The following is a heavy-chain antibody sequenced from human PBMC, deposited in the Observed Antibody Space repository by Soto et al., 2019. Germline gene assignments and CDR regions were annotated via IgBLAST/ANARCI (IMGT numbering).Heavy chain of an antibody. V-gene: IGHV4-59*08. CDR3: ASRYCSSTSCYPEYFQH. J-gene: IGHJ1*01. CDR2: IYYSGST. CDR1: GGSISSYY. D-gene: IGHD2-2*01. Sequence: SETLSLTCTVSGGSISSYYWSWIRQPPGKGLEWIGYIYYSGSTNYNPSLKSRVTISVDTSKNQFSLKLSSVTAADTAVYYCASRYCSSTSCYPEYFQHSGQGTLVTVSS.